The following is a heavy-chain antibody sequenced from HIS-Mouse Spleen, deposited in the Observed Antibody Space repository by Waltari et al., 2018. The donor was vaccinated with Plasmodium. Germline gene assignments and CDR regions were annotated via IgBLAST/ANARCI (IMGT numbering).Heavy chain of an antibody. CDR1: GGSFSGYY. D-gene: IGHD7-27*01. CDR3: ARGQLGIDAFDI. CDR2: INHRGST. J-gene: IGHJ3*02. V-gene: IGHV4-34*01. Sequence: QVQLQQWGAGLLKPSETLSLTCAVYGGSFSGYYWRWTRPPPGKGLEWIGEINHRGSTNYNPALKSRVTISGDTSKNQFSLKLSSVTAADTAVYYCARGQLGIDAFDIWGQGTMVTVSS.